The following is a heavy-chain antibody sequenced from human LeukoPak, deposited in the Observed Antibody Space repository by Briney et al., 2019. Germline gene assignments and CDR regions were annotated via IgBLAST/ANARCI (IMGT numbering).Heavy chain of an antibody. CDR3: ARDRAQSYFDY. D-gene: IGHD3-10*01. Sequence: NPSETLSLTCTVSGGSISSYYWSWIRQPPGKGLEWIGYIYYSGSTNYNPSLKSRVTMSVDTSKNQFSLKLSSVTAADTAVYYCARDRAQSYFDYWGQGTLVTVSS. V-gene: IGHV4-59*12. CDR1: GGSISSYY. J-gene: IGHJ4*02. CDR2: IYYSGST.